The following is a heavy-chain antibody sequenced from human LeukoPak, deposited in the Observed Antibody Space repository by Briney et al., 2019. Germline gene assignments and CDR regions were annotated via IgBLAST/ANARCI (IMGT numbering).Heavy chain of an antibody. J-gene: IGHJ4*02. Sequence: QSGGSLRLSCAASRFTFDGYAMHWVRQAPGKGLEWISLISGDASTTYYADSVKGRFTISRDNSKNSLYLQMNSLRTEDTAFYYCAKGLVDVASFDYWGQGTLVTVSS. CDR1: RFTFDGYA. CDR2: ISGDASTT. CDR3: AKGLVDVASFDY. V-gene: IGHV3-43*02. D-gene: IGHD5-12*01.